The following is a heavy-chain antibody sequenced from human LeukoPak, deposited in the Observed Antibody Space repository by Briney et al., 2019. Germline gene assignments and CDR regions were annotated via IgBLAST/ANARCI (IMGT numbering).Heavy chain of an antibody. CDR2: MYYDGVSK. V-gene: IGHV3-30*04. J-gene: IGHJ4*02. CDR1: GFTFSSYA. CDR3: ARDLYCSGGSCLYFDY. Sequence: GSLRLSCAASGFTFSSYAMHWVRQAPGKGLEWVAVMYYDGVSKYYADSVKGRFTISRDNSMNTLYLQMNSLRAEDTAIYFCARDLYCSGGSCLYFDYWGKGTLVTVSS. D-gene: IGHD2-15*01.